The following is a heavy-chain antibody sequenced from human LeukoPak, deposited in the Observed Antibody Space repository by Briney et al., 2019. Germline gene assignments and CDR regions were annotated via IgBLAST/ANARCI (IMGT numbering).Heavy chain of an antibody. V-gene: IGHV4-31*03. J-gene: IGHJ5*02. CDR3: ASRSSHSGSYYDP. D-gene: IGHD1-26*01. Sequence: SETLSLTCTVSGGSISSGGYYWSWIRQHPGKGLEWIGYIYYSGSTYYNPSLKSRVTISVDTSKNQFSLKLSSVTAADTAVYYCASRSSHSGSYYDPWGQGTLVTVSP. CDR2: IYYSGST. CDR1: GGSISSGGYY.